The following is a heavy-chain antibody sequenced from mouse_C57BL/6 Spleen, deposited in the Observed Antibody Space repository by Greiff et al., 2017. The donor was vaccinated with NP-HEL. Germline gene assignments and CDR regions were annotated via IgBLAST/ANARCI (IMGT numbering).Heavy chain of an antibody. CDR3: TREGRLLSFAY. Sequence: QVQLQQSGAELVRPGASVTLSCKASGYTFTDYEMHWVKQTPVHGLEWIGAIDPETGGTDYNQKFKGKAILTADKSSSTAYMELRSLASEDSAVYYCTREGRLLSFAYWGQGTLVTVSA. CDR2: IDPETGGT. J-gene: IGHJ3*01. D-gene: IGHD2-3*01. CDR1: GYTFTDYE. V-gene: IGHV1-15*01.